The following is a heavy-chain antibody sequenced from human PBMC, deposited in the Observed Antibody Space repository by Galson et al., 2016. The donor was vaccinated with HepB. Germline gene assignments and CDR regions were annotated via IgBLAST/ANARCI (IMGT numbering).Heavy chain of an antibody. CDR1: GFFFSGRA. J-gene: IGHJ4*02. CDR2: INNGAATT. CDR3: ARDDYSGGRGSPDY. Sequence: LRLSCAASGFFFSGRAMSWVRQAPGKGLEWVSGINNGAATTGYAASVKGRFTISRDNSKDTLYLQMNSLRTEDTAVYYCARDDYSGGRGSPDYWGQGTLVTVSS. V-gene: IGHV3-23*01. D-gene: IGHD4/OR15-4a*01.